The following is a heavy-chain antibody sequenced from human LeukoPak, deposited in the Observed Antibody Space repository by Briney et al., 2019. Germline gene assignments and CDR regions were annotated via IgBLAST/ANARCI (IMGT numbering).Heavy chain of an antibody. V-gene: IGHV1-18*01. CDR2: INGYNGNT. J-gene: IGHJ4*02. D-gene: IGHD5-18*01. CDR3: ARAEGSGYSYGANY. CDR1: GYTFTSYG. Sequence: ASVKVSCKASGYTFTSYGISWVRQAPGQGLEWMGWINGYNGNTNYAQKLQGRVTMTTDTSTSTAYMEMRSLRSDDTAVYYCARAEGSGYSYGANYWGQGTLVTVSS.